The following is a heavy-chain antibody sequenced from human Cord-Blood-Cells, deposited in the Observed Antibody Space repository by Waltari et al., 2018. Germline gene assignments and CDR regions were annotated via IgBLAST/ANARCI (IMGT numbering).Heavy chain of an antibody. V-gene: IGHV3-30*18. CDR2: ISYDGSNK. Sequence: QVQLVESGGGVVQPGRSLRLSCAAPGFTFSSYGMHWVGQAPGKGLGWVAVISYDGSNKYYADSVKGRFTISRDNSKNTLYLQMNSLRAEDTAVYYCAKDRTGDGWFDPWGQGTLVTVSS. D-gene: IGHD7-27*01. J-gene: IGHJ5*02. CDR1: GFTFSSYG. CDR3: AKDRTGDGWFDP.